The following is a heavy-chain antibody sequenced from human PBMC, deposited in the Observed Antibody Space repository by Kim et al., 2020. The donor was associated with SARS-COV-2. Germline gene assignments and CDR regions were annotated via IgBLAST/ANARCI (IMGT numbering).Heavy chain of an antibody. CDR3: ARDAGWDRGMPYFDF. Sequence: AASVKGRFIISRDNAQNSVFLQMSGLRAEDTAVYYCARDAGWDRGMPYFDFWGRGALVTVST. J-gene: IGHJ4*02. V-gene: IGHV3-11*05. D-gene: IGHD3-16*01.